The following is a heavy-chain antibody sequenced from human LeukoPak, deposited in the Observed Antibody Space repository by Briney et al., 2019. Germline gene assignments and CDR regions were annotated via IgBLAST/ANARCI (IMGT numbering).Heavy chain of an antibody. Sequence: SETLSLTRTVSLGSISSYYWSWIRQPPGRGVEGIGYIYYNGSINYNPSLTRRVTISVDTSKNQFSLKLSSVTAADATVYYCARDDTAMVTFFDYWGQGTLVTVSS. D-gene: IGHD5-18*01. CDR3: ARDDTAMVTFFDY. CDR1: LGSISSYY. CDR2: IYYNGSI. V-gene: IGHV4-59*01. J-gene: IGHJ4*02.